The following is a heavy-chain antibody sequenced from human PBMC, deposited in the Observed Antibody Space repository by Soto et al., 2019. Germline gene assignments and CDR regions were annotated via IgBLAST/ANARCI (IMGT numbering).Heavy chain of an antibody. J-gene: IGHJ6*02. V-gene: IGHV1-8*01. CDR3: PRKGRDVSSHYYYYGMDV. CDR2: MSPKSGSR. D-gene: IGHD2-15*01. CDR1: WDTSTNCD. Sequence: GASVKVSCTASWDTSTNCDINWVRQSTGQGLEWMGLMSPKSGSRCNAQRFQGRVTMTTDSSISTAYMELSGLRSDDTAVYLCPRKGRDVSSHYYYYGMDVWGQGTTVTVS.